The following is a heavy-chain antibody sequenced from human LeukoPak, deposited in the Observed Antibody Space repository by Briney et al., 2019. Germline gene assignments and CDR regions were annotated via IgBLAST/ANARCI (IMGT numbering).Heavy chain of an antibody. CDR2: LSGSGGST. V-gene: IGHV3-23*01. Sequence: PGGSLRLSCAASGFTLSSYAMTWVRQAPGKGLEWVSTLSGSGGSTYYADSVKGRFTISRDNSKNTLSLQMNSLRAEDTAVYCCAKESTVTPGNVNWFDTWGQGTLVTVSS. D-gene: IGHD4-17*01. J-gene: IGHJ5*02. CDR1: GFTLSSYA. CDR3: AKESTVTPGNVNWFDT.